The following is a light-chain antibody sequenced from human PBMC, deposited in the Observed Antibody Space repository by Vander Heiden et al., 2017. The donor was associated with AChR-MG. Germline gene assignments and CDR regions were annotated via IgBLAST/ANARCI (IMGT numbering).Light chain of an antibody. CDR1: QSVSSNY. CDR3: QQYGTSPQT. Sequence: EIVLTQSPGTLSLSPGERATLSCGASQSVSSNYLAWYQQKPGRAHRLLIYGASSRATGIPDRFSGSGSGTDFTLTINRLEPEDFAVYYCQQYGTSPQTFGQGTKVEIK. CDR2: GAS. V-gene: IGKV3-20*01. J-gene: IGKJ1*01.